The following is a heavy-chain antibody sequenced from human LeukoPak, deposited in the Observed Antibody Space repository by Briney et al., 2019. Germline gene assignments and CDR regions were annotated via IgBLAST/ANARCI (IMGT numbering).Heavy chain of an antibody. CDR2: INPDGSRG. CDR3: AQEDLLQPFY. D-gene: IGHD2-15*01. Sequence: GGSLRLSCAASGFSFSNSWMNWVRQAPGQGLEWVANINPDGSRGCYVDSVRGRFTISRDNAKNSLYLQMDSLRAEDASVYYCAQEDLLQPFYWGQGTLVTVSS. CDR1: GFSFSNSW. V-gene: IGHV3-7*01. J-gene: IGHJ4*02.